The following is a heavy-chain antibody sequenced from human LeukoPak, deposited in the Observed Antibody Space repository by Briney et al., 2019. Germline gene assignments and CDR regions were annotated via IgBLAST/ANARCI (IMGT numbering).Heavy chain of an antibody. D-gene: IGHD1-1*01. J-gene: IGHJ4*02. Sequence: GGSLRLSCAASGFTFSTYWMTWVRQASGKGPEWVANIKEDGSATYYVDSVKGRFTISRDNAKKSLYLQMNSLRAEDTAVYYRARDSPGYLAYDSWGQGTLVSVSS. V-gene: IGHV3-7*04. CDR1: GFTFSTYW. CDR3: ARDSPGYLAYDS. CDR2: IKEDGSAT.